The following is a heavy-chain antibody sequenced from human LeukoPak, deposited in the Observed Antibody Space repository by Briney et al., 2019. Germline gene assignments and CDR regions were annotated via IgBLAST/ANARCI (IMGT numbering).Heavy chain of an antibody. J-gene: IGHJ6*02. V-gene: IGHV3-33*06. D-gene: IGHD6-13*01. CDR1: GSTFSSCG. Sequence: GGSLRPSCAASGSTFSSCGMHWVRQAPGKGLEWVAVIWYDGSNKYYADSVKGRFTISRDNSKNTLYLQMNSLRAEDTAVYYCGKPGAAGTIYYYGMDVWGQGTTVTVSS. CDR2: IWYDGSNK. CDR3: GKPGAAGTIYYYGMDV.